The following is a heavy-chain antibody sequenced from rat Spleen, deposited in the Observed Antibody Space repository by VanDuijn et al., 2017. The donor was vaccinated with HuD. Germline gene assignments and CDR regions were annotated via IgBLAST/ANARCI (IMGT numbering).Heavy chain of an antibody. V-gene: IGHV5S13*01. J-gene: IGHJ1*01. CDR2: ISTGGGNT. D-gene: IGHD5-1*01. CDR3: AKDRTGSWYFDF. CDR1: GFTYSNYV. Sequence: EVQLVESGGGLVQPGRSLKLSCAASGFTYSNYVMAWVRQAPTKGLEWVASISTGGGNTYYRDSVKGRFTISRDNAKNTLYLQMDSLRSEDTATYYCAKDRTGSWYFDFWGPGTMVTVSS.